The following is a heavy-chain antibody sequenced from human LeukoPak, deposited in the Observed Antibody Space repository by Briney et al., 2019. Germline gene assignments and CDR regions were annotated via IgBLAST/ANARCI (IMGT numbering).Heavy chain of an antibody. J-gene: IGHJ4*02. CDR3: ASTITMIVRL. Sequence: GGSLRLSCAASGFTFSGYSMNWVRQAPGKGLEWVSSISSSSSYIYYADSAKGRFAISRDNAKNSLYLQMNSLRAEDTAVYYCASTITMIVRLWGQGTLVTVSS. V-gene: IGHV3-21*01. CDR2: ISSSSSYI. D-gene: IGHD3-22*01. CDR1: GFTFSGYS.